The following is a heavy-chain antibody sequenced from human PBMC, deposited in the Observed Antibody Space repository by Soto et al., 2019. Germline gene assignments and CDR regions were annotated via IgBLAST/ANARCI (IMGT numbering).Heavy chain of an antibody. J-gene: IGHJ6*02. D-gene: IGHD4-17*01. CDR2: IIPTFGTP. CDR1: GDTFSRYA. V-gene: IGHV1-69*01. Sequence: QVQLVQSGAEVKKPGSSVKVSCKASGDTFSRYAISWVRQAPGQGLEWMGGIIPTFGTPNYAQKFQGRVTIIADESTSTVYMEVSSLTSHDTAMYYCARVAYGDYGVDVWGQGTTVTVSS. CDR3: ARVAYGDYGVDV.